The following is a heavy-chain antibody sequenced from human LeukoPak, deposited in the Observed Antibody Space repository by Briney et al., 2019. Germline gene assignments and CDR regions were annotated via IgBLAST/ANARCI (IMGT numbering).Heavy chain of an antibody. CDR3: ARGPVIYYDSSGYYYAY. CDR1: GGSFSGYY. D-gene: IGHD3-22*01. CDR2: TNHSGST. Sequence: SETLSLTCAVYGGSFSGYYWSWIRQPPGKGLEWIGETNHSGSTNYNPSLKSRVTISVDTSKNQFSLKLSSVTAADTAVYYCARGPVIYYDSSGYYYAYWGQGTLVTVSS. J-gene: IGHJ4*02. V-gene: IGHV4-34*01.